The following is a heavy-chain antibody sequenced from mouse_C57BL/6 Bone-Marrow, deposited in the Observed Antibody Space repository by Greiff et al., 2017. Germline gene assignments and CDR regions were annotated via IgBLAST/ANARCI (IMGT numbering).Heavy chain of an antibody. Sequence: QVQLQQSGAELVRPGTSVKMSCTASGFTFTNYWIGWAKQRPGHGLEWIGDIYPGGGDTNYNEKFKGKATLTADKSSSTAYMQFSSLTSEDSAIYYCARFYYDYERGYWYFDVWGTGTTVTVSS. D-gene: IGHD2-4*01. CDR3: ARFYYDYERGYWYFDV. V-gene: IGHV1-63*01. CDR1: GFTFTNYW. J-gene: IGHJ1*03. CDR2: IYPGGGDT.